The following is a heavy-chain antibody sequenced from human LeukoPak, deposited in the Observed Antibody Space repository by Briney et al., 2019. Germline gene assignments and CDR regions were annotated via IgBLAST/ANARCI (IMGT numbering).Heavy chain of an antibody. CDR3: ARSMVRGVIIHWLDP. CDR1: GGSFSGYY. D-gene: IGHD3-10*01. V-gene: IGHV4-34*01. J-gene: IGHJ5*02. Sequence: SETLSLTCAVYGGSFSGYYWSWIRQPPGKGLEWIGEINHSGSTNYNPSLKSRVTISVDTSKNQFSLKLSSVTAADTAVYYCARSMVRGVIIHWLDPWGQGTLVTVSS. CDR2: INHSGST.